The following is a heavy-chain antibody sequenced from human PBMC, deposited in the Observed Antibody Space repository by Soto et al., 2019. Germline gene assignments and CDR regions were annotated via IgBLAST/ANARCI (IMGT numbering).Heavy chain of an antibody. J-gene: IGHJ4*02. CDR3: ARLIRNCGSDCYIDF. Sequence: SETLSLTCSVSGVSIRSSHTSTYWTWIRQAPGKGLEWIAYIYHNGNTAYNPSLKSRITISVDSSKNQFSMKMNSVTAADTAVYYCARLIRNCGSDCYIDFLGPGRLHTVSS. CDR1: GVSIRSSHTSTY. V-gene: IGHV4-61*01. CDR2: IYHNGNT. D-gene: IGHD2-21*02.